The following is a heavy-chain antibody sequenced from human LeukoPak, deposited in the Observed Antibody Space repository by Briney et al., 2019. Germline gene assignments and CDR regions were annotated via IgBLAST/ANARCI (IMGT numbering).Heavy chain of an antibody. CDR1: GGSISRGSYY. CDR2: IYTSGST. Sequence: SQTLSLTCTVSGGSISRGSYYWSWIRQPAGKGLEWIGRIYTSGSTNYNPSLKSRVTISVDTSKNQFSLKLSSVTAADTAVYDCPTHPPPPPALEYWGRETVATVSS. CDR3: PTHPPPPPALEY. V-gene: IGHV4-61*02. J-gene: IGHJ4*02. D-gene: IGHD3-3*01.